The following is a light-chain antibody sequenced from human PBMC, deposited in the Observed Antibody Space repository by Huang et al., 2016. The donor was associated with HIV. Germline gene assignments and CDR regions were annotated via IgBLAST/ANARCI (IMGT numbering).Light chain of an antibody. J-gene: IGKJ1*01. CDR2: FTS. V-gene: IGKV2-28*01. Sequence: EIVMVQSPVSLSVTPGEAASITCRSSQSLLHSNGHNYLDWYRQKPGQSPQLLIYFTSTRGAGVPDRFRGRGSGTDFTQNINMVEADDVGVYYCKQGLQSWTFGQGTKVEI. CDR1: QSLLHSNGHNY. CDR3: KQGLQSWT.